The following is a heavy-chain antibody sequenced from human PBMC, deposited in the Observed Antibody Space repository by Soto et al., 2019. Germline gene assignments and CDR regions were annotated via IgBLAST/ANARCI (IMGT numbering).Heavy chain of an antibody. CDR1: GFTFSGSA. V-gene: IGHV3-73*02. CDR3: SRRGGSTGVAFDI. Sequence: EAPMVASGGGLVQPGGSLKLSCAASGFTFSGSAMHWVRQDYGKWLEWVGRLRSKANSYATAYAASVKGRFTISRDDSKNTAYLQMNSLKTEDTAVYYCSRRGGSTGVAFDICGQGTMVTVSS. CDR2: LRSKANSYAT. D-gene: IGHD1-26*01. J-gene: IGHJ3*02.